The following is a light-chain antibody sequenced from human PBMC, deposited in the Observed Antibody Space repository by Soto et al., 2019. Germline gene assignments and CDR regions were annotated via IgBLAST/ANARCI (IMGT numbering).Light chain of an antibody. CDR1: QSVSTD. CDR3: QQYNNWPRT. CDR2: GAS. Sequence: EVLVTQSPATLSVSPGEGVTLSCRASQSVSTDLAWYQQKPGQAPRLLIYGASIRAIGVPDRFSGSGSGTDFTFTISSLQSEDSAIYYCQQYNNWPRTFGQGTKVDIK. V-gene: IGKV3-15*01. J-gene: IGKJ1*01.